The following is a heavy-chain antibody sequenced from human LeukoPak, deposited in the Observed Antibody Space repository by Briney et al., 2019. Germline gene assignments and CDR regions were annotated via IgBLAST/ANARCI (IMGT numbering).Heavy chain of an antibody. D-gene: IGHD3-16*01. CDR1: GFTVSSNY. J-gene: IGHJ3*01. CDR2: IYSGGTT. V-gene: IGHV3-66*01. Sequence: PGGSLRLSCVASGFTVSSNYMRWVRQAPGKGLEWVSIIYSGGTTFYADSVKGRFTISRDNSKNTLYLQMNSLRAEDTAVYYCARETKPSSRLLGDFWGQGTMVTVSS. CDR3: ARETKPSSRLLGDF.